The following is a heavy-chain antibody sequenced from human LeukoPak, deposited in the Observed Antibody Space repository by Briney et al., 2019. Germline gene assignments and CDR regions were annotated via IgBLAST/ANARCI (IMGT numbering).Heavy chain of an antibody. CDR1: GYTFSSYA. D-gene: IGHD3/OR15-3a*01. CDR3: AKGRYWTPI. Sequence: GGSLRLSCAAAGYTFSSYAMTWVRQAPGKGLEWVSAISGSGGSTYYADSVKGRFTVSRDNSKNTLYLQMNSLRAEDTAFYYCAKGRYWTPIWGQGTMVTVSS. CDR2: ISGSGGST. J-gene: IGHJ3*02. V-gene: IGHV3-23*01.